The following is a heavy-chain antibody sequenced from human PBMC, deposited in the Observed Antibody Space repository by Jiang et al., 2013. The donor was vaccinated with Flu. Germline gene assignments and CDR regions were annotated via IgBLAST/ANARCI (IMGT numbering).Heavy chain of an antibody. Sequence: SGAEVKKPGSSVKVSCRASGGTFSSYAISWVRQAPGQGLEWMGGIIPIFGTANYAQKFQGRVTITADESTSTAYMELSSLRSEDTAVYYCATLIWSGYSHYYYGMDVWGQGTTVTVSS. CDR2: IIPIFGTA. CDR3: ATLIWSGYSHYYYGMDV. CDR1: GGTFSSYA. J-gene: IGHJ6*02. D-gene: IGHD3-3*01. V-gene: IGHV1-69*01.